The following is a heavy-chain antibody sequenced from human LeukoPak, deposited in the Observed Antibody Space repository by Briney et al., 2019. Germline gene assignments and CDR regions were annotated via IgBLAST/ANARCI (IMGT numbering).Heavy chain of an antibody. V-gene: IGHV4-61*02. Sequence: SETLSLTCTVSGGSISSGSYYWSWIRQPAGKGLEWIGRIYSSGSTDYNPSLKSRVTISVDTSKNQFSLKLSSVTAADTAVYYCAREGHYYGSGINTDYWGQGTLVTVSS. D-gene: IGHD3-10*01. J-gene: IGHJ4*02. CDR2: IYSSGST. CDR1: GGSISSGSYY. CDR3: AREGHYYGSGINTDY.